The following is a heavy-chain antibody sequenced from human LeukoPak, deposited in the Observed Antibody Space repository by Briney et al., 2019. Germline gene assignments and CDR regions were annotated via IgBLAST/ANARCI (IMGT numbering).Heavy chain of an antibody. CDR2: ISYDGTKK. V-gene: IGHV3-30*04. CDR3: ARKDEHYGSGSFSY. CDR1: GFTFRSYA. D-gene: IGHD3-10*01. Sequence: AGGSLRLSCAAAGFTFRSYAMHWVRQAPGKGLEWVAVISYDGTKKYYADSVKGRFTISRDNAENSLYLQMNSLRAEDTAVYYCARKDEHYGSGSFSYWGQGTLVTVSS. J-gene: IGHJ4*02.